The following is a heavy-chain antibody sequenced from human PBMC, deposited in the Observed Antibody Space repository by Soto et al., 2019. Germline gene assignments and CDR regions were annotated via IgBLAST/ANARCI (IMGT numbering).Heavy chain of an antibody. J-gene: IGHJ6*03. V-gene: IGHV4-39*01. CDR3: ARRLRYFDWLPHYMDV. CDR2: IYYSGST. CDR1: GGSISSSSYY. D-gene: IGHD3-9*01. Sequence: SETLSLTCTVSGGSISSSSYYWGWIRQPPGKGLEWIGSIYYSGSTYYNPSLKSRVTISVDTSKNQFSLKLSSVTAADTAVYYCARRLRYFDWLPHYMDVWGKGTTVTVSS.